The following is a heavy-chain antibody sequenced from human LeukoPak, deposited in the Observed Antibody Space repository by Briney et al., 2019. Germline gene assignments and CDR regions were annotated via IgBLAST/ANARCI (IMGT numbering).Heavy chain of an antibody. CDR2: ISSSGSTI. D-gene: IGHD3-3*01. CDR3: ARDRDFWSGYDRGFDY. V-gene: IGHV3-11*04. J-gene: IGHJ4*02. CDR1: GFTFSDYY. Sequence: GGSLRLSCSASGFTFSDYYMSWIRQAPGKGLEWVSYISSSGSTIYYADSVKGRFTISRDNAKNSLYLQMNSLRAEDTAVYYCARDRDFWSGYDRGFDYWGQGTLVTVSS.